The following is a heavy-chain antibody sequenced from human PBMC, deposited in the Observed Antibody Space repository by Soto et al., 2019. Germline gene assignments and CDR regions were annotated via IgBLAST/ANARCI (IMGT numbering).Heavy chain of an antibody. D-gene: IGHD5-12*01. J-gene: IGHJ3*02. V-gene: IGHV1-18*01. CDR3: ARVGATVVTHGAFDI. CDR2: ISAYNGNT. CDR1: GYTYSTYG. Sequence: ASVKVSCQASGYTYSTYGISWVRQAPGQGLEWMGWISAYNGNTNYAQKLQGRVTMTTDTSTSTAYMELRSLRSDDTAVYYCARVGATVVTHGAFDIWGQGTMVTVSS.